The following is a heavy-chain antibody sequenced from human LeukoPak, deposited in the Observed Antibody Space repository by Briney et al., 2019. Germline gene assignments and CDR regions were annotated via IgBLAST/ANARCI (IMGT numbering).Heavy chain of an antibody. J-gene: IGHJ4*02. CDR1: GGSFSGCY. D-gene: IGHD3-16*02. CDR2: INHSGST. Sequence: SETLSLTXAVYGGSFSGCYWSWIRQPPGKGLEWIGEINHSGSTNYNPSLKSRVTISVDTSKNQFSLRLTSVTAADTAVYYYARGIPGRSIDYWGQGTLVTVSS. CDR3: ARGIPGRSIDY. V-gene: IGHV4-34*01.